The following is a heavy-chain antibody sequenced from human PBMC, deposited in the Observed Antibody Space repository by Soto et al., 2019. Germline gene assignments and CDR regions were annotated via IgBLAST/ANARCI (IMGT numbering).Heavy chain of an antibody. CDR1: GYTFTGYY. Sequence: ASVKVSCKASGYTFTGYYMHGVRQAPGQGLEWMGWINPNSGGTNYAQKFQGRVTMTRDTSISTVYMELNWLRSDDTALYYCARDNYGPLDYWGQGTLVTVSS. V-gene: IGHV1-2*02. CDR3: ARDNYGPLDY. CDR2: INPNSGGT. J-gene: IGHJ4*02. D-gene: IGHD3-10*01.